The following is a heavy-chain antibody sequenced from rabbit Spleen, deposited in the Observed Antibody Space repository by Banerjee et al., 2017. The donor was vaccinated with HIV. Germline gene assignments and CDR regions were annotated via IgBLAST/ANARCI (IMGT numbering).Heavy chain of an antibody. CDR1: GFALSGYW. J-gene: IGHJ4*01. Sequence: QEQLEESGGDLVKPEGSLTLTCKASGFALSGYWMCWVRQAPGKGLEWIACIFYDNGDTGYASWAKGRFTISSHNAQNTLYLQLNSLTAADTATYFCVREVAGKFGLWGPGTLVTVS. V-gene: IGHV1S45*01. CDR2: IFYDNGDT. CDR3: VREVAGKFGL. D-gene: IGHD4-1*01.